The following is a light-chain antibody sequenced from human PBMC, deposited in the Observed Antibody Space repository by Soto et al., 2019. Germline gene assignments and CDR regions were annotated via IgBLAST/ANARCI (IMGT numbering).Light chain of an antibody. CDR2: EVT. V-gene: IGLV2-14*01. CDR3: NSYTSSSTPV. CDR1: SSDVGGYNY. J-gene: IGLJ3*02. Sequence: QSALTQPASVSGSPGQSITISCTGTSSDVGGYNYVSWYQQHPGKAPKLMIYEVTNRPSGVSNRFSGSKSGNTASLTISGLQAEDEADYYCNSYTSSSTPVFGGATKLTVL.